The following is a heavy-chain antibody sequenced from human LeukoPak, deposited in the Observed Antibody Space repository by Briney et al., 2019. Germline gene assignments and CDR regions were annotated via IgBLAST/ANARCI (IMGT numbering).Heavy chain of an antibody. J-gene: IGHJ4*02. CDR2: ISWNSGSI. CDR1: GFTFDDYA. Sequence: PGRSLRLSCAASGFTFDDYAMHWVRQAPGKGLEWVSGISWNSGSIGYADSVKGRFTISRDKAKNSLYLQMNSLRAEDTALYYCAKGLGEGSQLGFDYWGQGTLVTVSS. CDR3: AKGLGEGSQLGFDY. D-gene: IGHD1-1*01. V-gene: IGHV3-9*01.